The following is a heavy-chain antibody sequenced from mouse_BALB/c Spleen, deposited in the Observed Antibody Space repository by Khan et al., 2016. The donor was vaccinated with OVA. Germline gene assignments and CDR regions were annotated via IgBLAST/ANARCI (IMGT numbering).Heavy chain of an antibody. D-gene: IGHD1-1*01. Sequence: QIQLVQSGPELKKPGETVKISCKASGYTFTNFGMNWVKQAPGKALKWMGWINTSTGEPTYADAFQGRFAFSLETSASTAYLQLNNLTNEDVATYLSARGLNYYAAWFADWGQGTLVTVSA. CDR3: ARGLNYYAAWFAD. CDR2: INTSTGEP. J-gene: IGHJ3*01. CDR1: GYTFTNFG. V-gene: IGHV9-1*02.